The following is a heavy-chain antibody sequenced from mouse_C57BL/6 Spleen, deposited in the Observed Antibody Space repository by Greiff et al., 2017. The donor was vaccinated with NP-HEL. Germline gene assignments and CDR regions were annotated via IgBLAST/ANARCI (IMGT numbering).Heavy chain of an antibody. CDR2: IYPRSGNT. V-gene: IGHV1-81*01. CDR3: AIGDYYGSSYVDYAMDY. D-gene: IGHD1-1*01. Sequence: VQLQESGAELARPGASVKLSCKASGYTFTSYGISWVKQRTGQGLEWIGEIYPRSGNTYYNEKFKGKATLTADKSSSTAYMELRSLTSEDSAVYFCAIGDYYGSSYVDYAMDYWGQGTSVTVSS. CDR1: GYTFTSYG. J-gene: IGHJ4*01.